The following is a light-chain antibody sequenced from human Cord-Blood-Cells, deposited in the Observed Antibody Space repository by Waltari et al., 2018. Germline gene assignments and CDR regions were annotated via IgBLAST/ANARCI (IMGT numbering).Light chain of an antibody. J-gene: IGKJ1*01. CDR3: QQYNNWPPEWT. V-gene: IGKV3-15*01. CDR2: GAS. CDR1: QSVRSN. Sequence: EIVMTQSPATLTESPGDRATLSCRASQSVRSNLAWYQQQPGHAPRLLIYGASTRATGIPARFSGSGSGTEFTLTISSLQSEDFAVYYCQQYNNWPPEWTFGQGTKVESK.